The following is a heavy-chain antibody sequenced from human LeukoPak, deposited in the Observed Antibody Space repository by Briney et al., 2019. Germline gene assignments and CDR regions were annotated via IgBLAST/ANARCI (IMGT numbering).Heavy chain of an antibody. CDR3: ARDRGVGTTPLDY. CDR1: GFTFSSYA. V-gene: IGHV3-30-3*01. CDR2: TSYDGSNK. Sequence: PGGSLRLSCAASGFTFSSYAMHWVRQAPGKGLEWVAVTSYDGSNKYYADSVKGRFTISRDNSKNTLYLQMNSLRADDTAVYYCARDRGVGTTPLDYWGQGTLVTVSS. D-gene: IGHD1-26*01. J-gene: IGHJ4*02.